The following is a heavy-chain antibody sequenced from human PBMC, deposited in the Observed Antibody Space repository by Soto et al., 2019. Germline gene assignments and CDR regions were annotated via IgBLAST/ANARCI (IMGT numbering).Heavy chain of an antibody. D-gene: IGHD5-18*01. CDR2: ISYDGGLQ. CDR3: VSDRGYGHASVPYS. CDR1: GFTFSSYG. Sequence: QAQLVESGGGVVHPGRSLRLSCAASGFTFSSYGMHWVRQAPGTGLEWVAVISYDGGLQHYADSVKGRFTISRDNSKNMVLLQMTSLRAEDTAVYYCVSDRGYGHASVPYSWGQGTLVSVSS. V-gene: IGHV3-30*03. J-gene: IGHJ4*02.